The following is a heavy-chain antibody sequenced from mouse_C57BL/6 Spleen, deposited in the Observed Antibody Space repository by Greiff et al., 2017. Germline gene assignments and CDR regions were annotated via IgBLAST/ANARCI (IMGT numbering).Heavy chain of an antibody. CDR2: FDPEDGDT. J-gene: IGHJ2*01. CDR3: ARGSPYFDD. Sequence: VQLQQSGAELVKPGASVKLSCTASGFNIKDYYMHWVKQRTEQGLEWIGRFDPEDGDTKYAPQFQGKATITAATSSNTAYLQLSSLTYEDTAVYYCARGSPYFDDWGQGTTLTVSS. D-gene: IGHD1-1*02. V-gene: IGHV14-2*01. CDR1: GFNIKDYY.